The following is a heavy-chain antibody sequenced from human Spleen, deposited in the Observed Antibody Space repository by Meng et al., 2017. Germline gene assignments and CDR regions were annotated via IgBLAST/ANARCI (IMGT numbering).Heavy chain of an antibody. V-gene: IGHV1-2*06. J-gene: IGHJ4*02. CDR2: INPKSGDT. Sequence: GPLGRAGATVKKPGASMKVSSKLSGYNFPDYYIHWVRRAPGQGLEWMGRINPKSGDTHYAQKFQARVTMTGDTSISTAYMELSGLRSDDTAMYYCARDEDISAAGKLFGDYWGQGTLVTVSS. D-gene: IGHD6-25*01. CDR3: ARDEDISAAGKLFGDY. CDR1: GYNFPDYY.